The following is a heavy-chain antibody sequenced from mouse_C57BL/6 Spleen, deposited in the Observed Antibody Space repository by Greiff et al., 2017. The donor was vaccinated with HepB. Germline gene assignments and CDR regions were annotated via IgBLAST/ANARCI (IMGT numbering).Heavy chain of an antibody. CDR1: GYTFTSYW. Sequence: QVQLQQPGTELVKPGASVKLSCKASGYTFTSYWMHWVKQRPGQGLEWIGNINPSNGGTNYNEKFKSKATLTVVKSSSTAYMQLSSLTSEDSAVYYCARGVYYYGSSRYFDYWGQGTTLTVSS. D-gene: IGHD1-1*01. V-gene: IGHV1-53*01. J-gene: IGHJ2*01. CDR3: ARGVYYYGSSRYFDY. CDR2: INPSNGGT.